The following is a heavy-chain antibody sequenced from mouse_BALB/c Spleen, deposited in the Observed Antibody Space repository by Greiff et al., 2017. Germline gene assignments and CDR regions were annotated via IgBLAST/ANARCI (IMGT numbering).Heavy chain of an antibody. J-gene: IGHJ3*01. Sequence: VHLVESGPGLVAPSQSLSITCTVSGFSLTSYGVHWVRQPPGKGLEWLGVIWAGGSTNYNSALMSRLSISKDNSKSQVFLKMNSLQTDDTAMYYCARVRNDYDSFFAYWGQGTLVTVSA. D-gene: IGHD2-4*01. CDR1: GFSLTSYG. CDR3: ARVRNDYDSFFAY. V-gene: IGHV2-9*02. CDR2: IWAGGST.